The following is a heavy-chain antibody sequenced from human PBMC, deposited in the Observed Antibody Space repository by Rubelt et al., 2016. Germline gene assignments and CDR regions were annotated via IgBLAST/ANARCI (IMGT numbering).Heavy chain of an antibody. V-gene: IGHV3-66*01. CDR2: LYSGGAA. CDR1: GFTVSNSY. J-gene: IGHJ3*02. CDR3: ARGHDAFDI. Sequence: EVQLVVSGGGLVQPGGSLRLSCAASGFTVSNSYIHWVRQAPGKGLEWVSVLYSGGAAYYAGSVKGRFTISRDSSKNTLYLQMNSLRAEETAVYYCARGHDAFDIWGQGTMVTVSS.